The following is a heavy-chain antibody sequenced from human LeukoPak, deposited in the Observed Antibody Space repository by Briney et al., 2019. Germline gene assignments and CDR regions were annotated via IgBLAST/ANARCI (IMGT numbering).Heavy chain of an antibody. V-gene: IGHV4-39*01. J-gene: IGHJ4*02. CDR1: GGSISSSNYY. Sequence: SETLSLTCTVSGGSISSSNYYWGWIRQPPGKGLEWIGTIYYTGSTYYNPSLKSRVTISEDTSKNQLSLKVSSVTAADTAVYYCARHPYYDFWSGYPHYFDYWGQGTLVTVSS. CDR3: ARHPYYDFWSGYPHYFDY. CDR2: IYYTGST. D-gene: IGHD3-3*01.